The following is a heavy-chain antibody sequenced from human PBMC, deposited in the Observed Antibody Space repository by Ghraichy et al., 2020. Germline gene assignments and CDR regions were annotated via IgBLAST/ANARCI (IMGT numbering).Heavy chain of an antibody. CDR1: GFTFSDYY. V-gene: IGHV3-69-1*02. J-gene: IGHJ4*02. Sequence: GGSLRLSCAASGFTFSDYYMTRIRQAPGKGLEWLSYISSRNNIFYADSVRGRFTISRDNAKNSLYLQMNSLRAEDTAVYYCGAFDHWGQGTLVTVSS. CDR2: ISSRNNI. CDR3: GAFDH.